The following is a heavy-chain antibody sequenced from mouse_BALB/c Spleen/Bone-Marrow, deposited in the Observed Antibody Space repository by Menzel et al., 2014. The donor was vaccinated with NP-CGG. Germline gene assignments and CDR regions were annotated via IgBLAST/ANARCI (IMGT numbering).Heavy chain of an antibody. V-gene: IGHV5-12*02. J-gene: IGHJ3*01. CDR1: GFTFSDYY. Sequence: EVKLVESGGGLVQPGGSLKLSCATSGFTFSDYYMYWVRQTPEKRLEWVAYISNGGGSTYYPDTVKGRFTISRDNAKNTLYLQMSRLKSEDTAMYYCARHNYDETWFAYWGQGTLVTVS. CDR3: ARHNYDETWFAY. CDR2: ISNGGGST. D-gene: IGHD2-4*01.